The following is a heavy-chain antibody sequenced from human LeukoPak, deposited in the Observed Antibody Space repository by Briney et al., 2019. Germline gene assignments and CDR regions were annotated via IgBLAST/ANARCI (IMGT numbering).Heavy chain of an antibody. Sequence: GGSLRLSCAASGFTFDDYAMHWVRQAPGKGLEWVSGISWNSGSIGYADSVKGRFTISRDNAKNSLYLQMNSLRAEDTAVYYCARGSGSYKYYYYYMDVWGQGTTVTISS. D-gene: IGHD3-10*01. V-gene: IGHV3-9*01. CDR1: GFTFDDYA. CDR2: ISWNSGSI. CDR3: ARGSGSYKYYYYYMDV. J-gene: IGHJ6*03.